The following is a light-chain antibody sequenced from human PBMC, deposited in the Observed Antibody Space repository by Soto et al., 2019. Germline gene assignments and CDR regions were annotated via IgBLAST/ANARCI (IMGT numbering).Light chain of an antibody. CDR3: QHYYDNVSH. V-gene: IGKV4-1*01. CDR2: WAS. CDR1: QSLFYSSNSKNY. Sequence: DIVMTQSPDSLAVSLGERATINCKSSQSLFYSSNSKNYLAWYQQKPGQPPKLLISWASTRESGVPERFSGSGSGTEFTLTISSLQAEDVAVYYCQHYYDNVSHFGQGTKLEIK. J-gene: IGKJ2*01.